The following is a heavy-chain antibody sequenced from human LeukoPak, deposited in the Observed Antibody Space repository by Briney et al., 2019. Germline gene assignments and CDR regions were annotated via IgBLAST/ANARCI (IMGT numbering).Heavy chain of an antibody. CDR3: TTDSSGYVTDY. D-gene: IGHD5-12*01. Sequence: TGGSLRLSCAASGFTFNNAWMGWVRQAPGKGLEWVGRIKSKIDGGTTDYAATVKGRFTISRDDSKNTVHLQMNSLKTEDTALYYCTTDSSGYVTDYWGQGTLVTVSS. J-gene: IGHJ4*02. CDR2: IKSKIDGGTT. V-gene: IGHV3-15*01. CDR1: GFTFNNAW.